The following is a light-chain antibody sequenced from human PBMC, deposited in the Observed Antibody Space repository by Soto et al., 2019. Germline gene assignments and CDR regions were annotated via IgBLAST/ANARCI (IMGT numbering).Light chain of an antibody. CDR3: SSYTSSSTYV. CDR1: SSDVGGYNY. CDR2: EVS. V-gene: IGLV2-14*01. J-gene: IGLJ1*01. Sequence: QSVLTQPASVSGSPGQSITISCTGTSSDVGGYNYVSWYQQHPGKAPKLMIYEVSNRPSGVSNRFSGSKSANTASLTISGLQAEDEADYSCSSYTSSSTYVFGSGTKVTVL.